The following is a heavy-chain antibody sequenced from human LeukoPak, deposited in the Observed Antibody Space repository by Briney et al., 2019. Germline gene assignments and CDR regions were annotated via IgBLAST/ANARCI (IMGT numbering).Heavy chain of an antibody. V-gene: IGHV4-39*07. J-gene: IGHJ3*02. Sequence: ASETLSLTCTVSGGSISTSNYYWGWIRQPPWKGLEWIGNIFYSGSTYYSPSLRSRVTISLDTSRNQFSLKLNSVTAADTAVYYCAGAYCGGDCYSGRTFDIWGQGTMVTVSS. D-gene: IGHD2-21*02. CDR2: IFYSGST. CDR1: GGSISTSNYY. CDR3: AGAYCGGDCYSGRTFDI.